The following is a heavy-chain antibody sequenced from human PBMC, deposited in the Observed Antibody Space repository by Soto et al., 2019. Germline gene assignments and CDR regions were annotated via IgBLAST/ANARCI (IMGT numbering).Heavy chain of an antibody. Sequence: EVQLLESGGGLVQPGGSLRLSCAASGFTFSIYAMNWVRQAPGKGLEWVSVISGSGGSTYYADSVKGRFTISRDNSKNTLYLQTNSLRAEDTAVYYCARRTVGWYFDLWGRGTLVTVSS. D-gene: IGHD4-17*01. CDR2: ISGSGGST. V-gene: IGHV3-23*01. CDR1: GFTFSIYA. J-gene: IGHJ2*01. CDR3: ARRTVGWYFDL.